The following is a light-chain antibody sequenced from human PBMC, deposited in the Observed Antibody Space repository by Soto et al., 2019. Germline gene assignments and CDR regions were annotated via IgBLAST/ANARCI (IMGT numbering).Light chain of an antibody. Sequence: QSALTQPPSASGSPGQSVTISCTGTSSDIGGHNYVSWYQQDPGKAPKFMIYEVDKRPSGVPDRFSGSKSGNTASLTVPGLQAEDEADYYCSSYAGSNNLVFGGGTKVTVL. V-gene: IGLV2-8*01. CDR3: SSYAGSNNLV. CDR2: EVD. CDR1: SSDIGGHNY. J-gene: IGLJ3*02.